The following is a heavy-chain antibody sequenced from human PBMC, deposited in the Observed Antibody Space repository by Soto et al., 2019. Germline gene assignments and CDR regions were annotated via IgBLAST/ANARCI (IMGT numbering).Heavy chain of an antibody. V-gene: IGHV4-59*01. CDR2: IYYSGST. CDR3: ARGLNFYGDFDY. Sequence: SETLSLTCAVSGGSISSYYWSWIRQPPGKGLEWIGYIYYSGSTNYNPSLKSRVTISVDTSKNQFSLKLSSVTAADTAVYYCARGLNFYGDFDYWGQGTLVTVSS. CDR1: GGSISSYY. D-gene: IGHD4-17*01. J-gene: IGHJ4*02.